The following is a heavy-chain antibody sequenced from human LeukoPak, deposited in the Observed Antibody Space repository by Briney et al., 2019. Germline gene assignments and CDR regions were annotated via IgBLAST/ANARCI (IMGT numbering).Heavy chain of an antibody. Sequence: SQTLSLTCTVSGGSISSGDYYWSWIRQPPGKGLGWIGYIYYSGSTYYNPSLKSRVTISVDTSKNQFSLKLSSVTAADTAVYYCARDPHLQYGYYYYYGMDVWGQGTTVTVSS. J-gene: IGHJ6*02. CDR2: IYYSGST. CDR3: ARDPHLQYGYYYYYGMDV. CDR1: GGSISSGDYY. V-gene: IGHV4-30-4*01. D-gene: IGHD5-24*01.